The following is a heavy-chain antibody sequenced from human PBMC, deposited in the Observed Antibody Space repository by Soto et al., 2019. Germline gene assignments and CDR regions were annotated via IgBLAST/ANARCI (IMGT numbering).Heavy chain of an antibody. V-gene: IGHV1-18*01. CDR1: GYTFTSYG. J-gene: IGHJ6*02. Sequence: ASVKVSCKASGYTFTSYGISWVRQAPGQGLEWMGWISAYNGNTNYAQKLQGRVTMTTDTSTSTAYMELRSLRSDDTAVYYCARGGRHDSSGYYLPFSGMDVWGQGITVTVSS. CDR3: ARGGRHDSSGYYLPFSGMDV. CDR2: ISAYNGNT. D-gene: IGHD3-22*01.